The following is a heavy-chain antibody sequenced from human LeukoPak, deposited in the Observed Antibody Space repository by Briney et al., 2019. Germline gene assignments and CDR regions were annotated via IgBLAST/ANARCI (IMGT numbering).Heavy chain of an antibody. J-gene: IGHJ6*02. CDR3: ARVGSYGMDV. CDR2: ISTSSNTI. D-gene: IGHD3-10*01. V-gene: IGHV3-48*01. Sequence: QPGGFLRLSCAASGFTFSSYNMNWVRQAPGKGLEWVSYISTSSNTIYYADSVKGRFTISRDNAKNSLYLQMNDLRAEDTAVYYCARVGSYGMDVWGQGTTVTVSS. CDR1: GFTFSSYN.